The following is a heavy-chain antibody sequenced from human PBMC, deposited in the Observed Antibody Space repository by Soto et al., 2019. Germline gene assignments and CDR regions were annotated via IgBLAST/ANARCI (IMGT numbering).Heavy chain of an antibody. V-gene: IGHV3-21*01. CDR2: ISSSSSYI. D-gene: IGHD3-3*01. Sequence: PGGSLRLSCAASGFTFSNYGMNWVRQAPGKGLEWVSSISSSSSYIYYTDSVKGRFTISRDNAKNSLYLQMNSLRADDTAVYYCARDSALNYDFWSGSLPDYWGQGTLVTVSS. CDR1: GFTFSNYG. CDR3: ARDSALNYDFWSGSLPDY. J-gene: IGHJ4*02.